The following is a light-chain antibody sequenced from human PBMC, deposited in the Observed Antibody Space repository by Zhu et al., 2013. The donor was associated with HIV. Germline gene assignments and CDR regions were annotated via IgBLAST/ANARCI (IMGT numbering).Light chain of an antibody. CDR2: WAS. J-gene: IGKJ4*01. V-gene: IGKV4-1*01. Sequence: DIVMTQSPDSLAVSLGERATINCKSSQSVLYSSNNKNYLAWYQQKPGQPPKLLIYWASTRESGVPDRFSGSGSGTDFTLTISSLQAEDFALYYCQQRSNWLTFGGGTKVEIK. CDR3: QQRSNWLT. CDR1: QSVLYSSNNKNY.